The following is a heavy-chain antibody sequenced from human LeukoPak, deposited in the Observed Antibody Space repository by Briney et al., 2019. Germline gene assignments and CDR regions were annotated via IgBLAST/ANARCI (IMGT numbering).Heavy chain of an antibody. Sequence: SSVKVSCKASGGTFSSYAISWVRQAPGQGLEWMGVIIPIFGTANYAQKFQGRVTITADKSTSTAYMELSSLRSEDTAVYYCARGPSSYGDYIFRIAEYFQHWGQGTLVTVSS. CDR1: GGTFSSYA. CDR3: ARGPSSYGDYIFRIAEYFQH. J-gene: IGHJ1*01. V-gene: IGHV1-69*06. CDR2: IIPIFGTA. D-gene: IGHD4-17*01.